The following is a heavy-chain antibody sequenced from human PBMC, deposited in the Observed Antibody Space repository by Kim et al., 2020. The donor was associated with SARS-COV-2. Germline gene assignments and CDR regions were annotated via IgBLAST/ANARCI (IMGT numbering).Heavy chain of an antibody. D-gene: IGHD1-1*01. J-gene: IGHJ6*02. V-gene: IGHV3-13*01. CDR1: GFALRDYD. CDR2: FRSGGDT. Sequence: GGSLRLSCTASGFALRDYDMHWVRQPPGKGLECVSVFRSGGDTYYPVSVKGRFIISREDAENSLHLQMDGLGAGDTAVYYCAREIPGGTYGMDVWGQGTPVTVSS. CDR3: AREIPGGTYGMDV.